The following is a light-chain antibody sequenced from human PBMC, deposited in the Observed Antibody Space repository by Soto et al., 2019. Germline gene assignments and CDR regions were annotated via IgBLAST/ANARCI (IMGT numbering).Light chain of an antibody. Sequence: QSVLTQSPSASASLGASVKLTCTLSSGHTKYAIAWHQQHPEKGPRFLMKLNSDGSHSKGDGIPDRFSGSSSGTERYLTISSLQSEDEADYYCQTWCAGIVVFGGGTQLTVL. CDR1: SGHTKYA. J-gene: IGLJ2*01. CDR2: LNSDGSH. V-gene: IGLV4-69*01. CDR3: QTWCAGIVV.